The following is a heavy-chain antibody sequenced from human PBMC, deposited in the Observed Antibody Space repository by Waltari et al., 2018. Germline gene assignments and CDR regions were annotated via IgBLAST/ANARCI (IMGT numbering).Heavy chain of an antibody. J-gene: IGHJ5*01. CDR2: ISGSGETT. CDR3: AKEGGRWLVANWVDF. CDR1: GFTLCNRA. D-gene: IGHD6-19*01. Sequence: EAQLLESGGEFVHRGGSRSLSCGVPGFTLCNRAMGWVTTGRGKGLGWGTGISGSGETTYYTEAVKGRFTISRDNSKNMLYLQMSSLRGDDTAVYYCAKEGGRWLVANWVDFWGQGTLVTVSS. V-gene: IGHV3-23*01.